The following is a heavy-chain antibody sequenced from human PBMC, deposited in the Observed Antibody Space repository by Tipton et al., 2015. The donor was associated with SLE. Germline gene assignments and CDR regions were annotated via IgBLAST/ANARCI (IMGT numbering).Heavy chain of an antibody. D-gene: IGHD6-13*01. CDR2: IRGKAYDGTT. CDR3: TRGYSSSWSSIWFAP. V-gene: IGHV3-49*04. CDR1: GFTLGNYA. J-gene: IGHJ5*02. Sequence: SLRLSCTASGFTLGNYAVTWVRQAPGKGLECVGFIRGKAYDGTTEYAASVEGRFTISRDDSKNIAYLQMNSLKTEDTAVYYCTRGYSSSWSSIWFAPWGQGTLVTVSS.